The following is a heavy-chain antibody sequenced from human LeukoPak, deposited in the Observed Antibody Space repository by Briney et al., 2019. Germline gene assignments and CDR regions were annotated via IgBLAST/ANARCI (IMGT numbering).Heavy chain of an antibody. Sequence: PGGSLRLSXAASGFVFNTYSMHWVRQAPGKGLECVSAISGDGGSTYYANSVKGRFTISRDNSKNTLYLQMGSLRPDDTALYYCAREQPAGSTDYWGQGTLVTVSS. CDR1: GFVFNTYS. D-gene: IGHD2-2*01. J-gene: IGHJ4*02. CDR3: AREQPAGSTDY. V-gene: IGHV3-64*01. CDR2: ISGDGGST.